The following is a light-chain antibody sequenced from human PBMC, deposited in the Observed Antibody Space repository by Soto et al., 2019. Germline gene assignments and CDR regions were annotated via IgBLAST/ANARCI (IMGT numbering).Light chain of an antibody. V-gene: IGKV3-20*01. CDR3: QDT. CDR1: QSVSSSY. Sequence: EIVLTQSPGTPSLSPGERATLSCRASQSVSSSYLAWYQQKPGQAPRLLIYGASSRATGIPDRFSGSGSGTDFTLTISRLEPEDFAVYYCQDTFGQGTKLEIK. CDR2: GAS. J-gene: IGKJ2*01.